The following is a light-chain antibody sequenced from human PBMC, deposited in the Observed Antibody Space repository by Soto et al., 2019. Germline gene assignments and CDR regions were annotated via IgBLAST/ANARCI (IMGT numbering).Light chain of an antibody. V-gene: IGKV3-20*01. J-gene: IGKJ1*01. CDR3: QQYGSSRT. CDR2: GAS. Sequence: EIVMTQSPATLSVSPGERATLSCRASQSISSIYLAWYQQKPGQAPRLLVYGASSRATGIPDRFSGSGSGTDFTLTISRLEPEDFAVYYCQQYGSSRTFGQGTKVDIK. CDR1: QSISSIY.